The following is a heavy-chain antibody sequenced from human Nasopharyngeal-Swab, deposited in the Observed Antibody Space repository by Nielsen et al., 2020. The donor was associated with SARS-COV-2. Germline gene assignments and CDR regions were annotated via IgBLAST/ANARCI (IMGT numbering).Heavy chain of an antibody. CDR2: ISAYNGNT. J-gene: IGHJ5*02. D-gene: IGHD3-22*01. CDR3: ARDRSGHFDP. Sequence: SVKLSCTASGYTFTSYGISWVRQAPGQGLEWMGWISAYNGNTNDAQKLQGRVTMTTDTSTSTAYMELRSLRSDDTAVYYCARDRSGHFDPWGQGTLVTVSS. CDR1: GYTFTSYG. V-gene: IGHV1-18*04.